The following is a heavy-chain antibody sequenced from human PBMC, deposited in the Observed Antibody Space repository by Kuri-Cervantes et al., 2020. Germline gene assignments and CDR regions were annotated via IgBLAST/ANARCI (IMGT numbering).Heavy chain of an antibody. Sequence: GESLKISCAASGFTFSSYGMHWVRQAPGKGLEWVAVIWYDGSNKYYADSVKGRFTISRDNSKNTLYLQMNSLRAEDTAVYYCARGDRDGYNYFYYYGMDVWGQGTTVTVSS. D-gene: IGHD5-24*01. V-gene: IGHV3-33*01. CDR1: GFTFSSYG. J-gene: IGHJ6*02. CDR2: IWYDGSNK. CDR3: ARGDRDGYNYFYYYGMDV.